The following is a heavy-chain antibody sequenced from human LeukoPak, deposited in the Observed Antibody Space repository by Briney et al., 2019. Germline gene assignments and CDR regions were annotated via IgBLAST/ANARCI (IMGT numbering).Heavy chain of an antibody. V-gene: IGHV4-4*02. D-gene: IGHD2-21*02. CDR3: ARGRGVWGPVYYGMDV. Sequence: PSGTLSLTCAVSGGSISSSNWWSWVRQPPGKGLEWIGEIYHSGSTNYNPSLKSRVTISVDTSKNQFSLKLSSVTAADTAVYYCARGRGVWGPVYYGMDVWGQGTTVTVSS. CDR2: IYHSGST. CDR1: GGSISSSNW. J-gene: IGHJ6*02.